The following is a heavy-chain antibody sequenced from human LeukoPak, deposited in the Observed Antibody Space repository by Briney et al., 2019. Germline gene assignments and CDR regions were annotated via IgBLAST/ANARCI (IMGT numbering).Heavy chain of an antibody. Sequence: SETLSLTCTVSGGSISSSSYYWGWIRQPPGKGLEWTGSIYYSGSTYYNPSLKSRVTISVDTSKNQFSLKLSSVTAADTAVYYCARIDGYNLLLSFDIWGQGTMVTVSS. D-gene: IGHD5-24*01. J-gene: IGHJ3*02. CDR1: GGSISSSSYY. V-gene: IGHV4-39*07. CDR2: IYYSGST. CDR3: ARIDGYNLLLSFDI.